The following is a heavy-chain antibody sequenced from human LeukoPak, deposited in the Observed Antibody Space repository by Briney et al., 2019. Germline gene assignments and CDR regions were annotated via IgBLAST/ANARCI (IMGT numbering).Heavy chain of an antibody. CDR2: IYYSGST. Sequence: PSETLSLTCTVSGGSISSYYWSWIRQPPGKGLEWIGYIYYSGSTNYNPSLKSRVTISVDTSKNQFSLKLSSVTAADTAVYYCAREGRDGYNLDYYYGMDVWGQGTTVTVSS. J-gene: IGHJ6*02. D-gene: IGHD5-24*01. V-gene: IGHV4-59*01. CDR3: AREGRDGYNLDYYYGMDV. CDR1: GGSISSYY.